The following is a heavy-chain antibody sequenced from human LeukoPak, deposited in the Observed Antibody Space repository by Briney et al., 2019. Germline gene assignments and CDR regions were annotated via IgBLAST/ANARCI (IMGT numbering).Heavy chain of an antibody. CDR2: IYYSGST. D-gene: IGHD6-13*01. J-gene: IGHJ5*02. CDR1: GGSISSGGYY. CDR3: ARGHPNGAADRDLLDP. Sequence: SQTLSLTCTVSGGSISSGGYYWSWIRQHPGKGLEWIGYIYYSGSTYYNPSLKGRVTISVDTSKNQFSLKLSSVTAADTAVYYCARGHPNGAADRDLLDPWGQGTLVTVSS. V-gene: IGHV4-31*03.